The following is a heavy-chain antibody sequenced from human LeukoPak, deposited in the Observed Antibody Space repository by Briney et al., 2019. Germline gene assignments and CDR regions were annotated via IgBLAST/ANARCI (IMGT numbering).Heavy chain of an antibody. J-gene: IGHJ4*02. Sequence: SQTLSLTCTVSGGSITSGDYYWSWIRQPAGKGLEWLGRIYSTGTTNYDPSLKSRVTISVDTSKNQFSLKLSSLTAADTAVYYCARDLSPASTVYDYWGQGTLVTVYS. V-gene: IGHV4-61*02. D-gene: IGHD2/OR15-2a*01. CDR1: GGSITSGDYY. CDR3: ARDLSPASTVYDY. CDR2: IYSTGTT.